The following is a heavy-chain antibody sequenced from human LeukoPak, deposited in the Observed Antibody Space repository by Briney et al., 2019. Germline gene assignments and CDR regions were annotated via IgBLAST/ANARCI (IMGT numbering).Heavy chain of an antibody. Sequence: SETLSLTCAVYGGSFSGYYWSWIRQPPGKGLEWIGEINHSGSTNYNPSLKSRVTISVDTSKNQFSLKLSSVTAADTAVYYCARGFGELNFDYWGQGTLVTVSS. D-gene: IGHD3-10*01. V-gene: IGHV4-34*01. CDR1: GGSFSGYY. CDR2: INHSGST. CDR3: ARGFGELNFDY. J-gene: IGHJ4*02.